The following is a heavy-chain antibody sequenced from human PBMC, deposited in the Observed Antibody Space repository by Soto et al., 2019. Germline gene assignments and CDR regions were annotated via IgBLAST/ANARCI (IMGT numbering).Heavy chain of an antibody. V-gene: IGHV4-30-2*01. CDR1: GGSISSGGYS. J-gene: IGHJ3*02. D-gene: IGHD2-15*01. CDR3: ARYVYCSGGSCTAPDAFDI. CDR2: IYHSGST. Sequence: QLQLQESGSGLVKPSQTLSLTCAVSGGSISSGGYSWSWIRQPPGKGLEWIGYIYHSGSTYYNPSLKSRVTISVDRSKNQFSLKLSSVTAADKAVYYCARYVYCSGGSCTAPDAFDIWGQGTMVTVSS.